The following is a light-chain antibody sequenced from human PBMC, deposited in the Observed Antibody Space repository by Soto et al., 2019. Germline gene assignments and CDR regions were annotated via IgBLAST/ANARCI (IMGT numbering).Light chain of an antibody. CDR3: QQYGSSPYT. CDR2: GAS. CDR1: QSVSSSY. V-gene: IGKV3-20*01. J-gene: IGKJ2*01. Sequence: EIVLTQSPGTLSLSPGERATLSCRASQSVSSSYLAWYQQKPGQAPRLHIYGASSRATGIPDRFSGSGSATHFTLTISRLQPEDFAVYYCQQYGSSPYTFGQRTQLEIK.